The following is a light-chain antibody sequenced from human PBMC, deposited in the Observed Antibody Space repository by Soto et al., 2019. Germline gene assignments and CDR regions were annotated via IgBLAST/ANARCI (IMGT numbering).Light chain of an antibody. J-gene: IGKJ1*01. Sequence: DIQMTQSPSTLSASVGDRVTITCRASQSISSWLAWYQQKPGRAPKLLMHGDSTLESGVPSRFGGDGSGTDFTLTISDLQPDDFATYYCQQYDTYSRTFGQGTKVDIK. CDR3: QQYDTYSRT. CDR1: QSISSW. V-gene: IGKV1-5*01. CDR2: GDS.